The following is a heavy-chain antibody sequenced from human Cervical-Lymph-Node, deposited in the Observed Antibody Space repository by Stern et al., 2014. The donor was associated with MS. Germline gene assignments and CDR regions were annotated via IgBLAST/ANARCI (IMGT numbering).Heavy chain of an antibody. Sequence: VKLVESGAEVQKPGSSVKVSCRASGGTFSSSDISWVRQAPGLGLEWIVGSLPFIVTANYAQKYLGRVTITADESTSTAYIELSSLRSEDTAIYYCALGGFGHYFEYWGQGTLVTVSS. CDR2: SLPFIVTA. D-gene: IGHD3-10*01. CDR3: ALGGFGHYFEY. J-gene: IGHJ4*02. V-gene: IGHV1-69*01. CDR1: GGTFSSSD.